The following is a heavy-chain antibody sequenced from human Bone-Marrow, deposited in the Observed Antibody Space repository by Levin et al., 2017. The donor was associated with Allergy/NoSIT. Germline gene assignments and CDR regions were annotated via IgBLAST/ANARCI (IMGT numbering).Heavy chain of an antibody. D-gene: IGHD3-10*01. CDR3: ARDGDQVLRGVIIPSFGY. J-gene: IGHJ4*02. Sequence: SETLSLTCTVSGGSISSSFYYWGWIRQPPGKGLEWVGSVYYSGNIYYNPSLESRVTMSLDTSKNQFSLKLTSVTAADTAVYYCARDGDQVLRGVIIPSFGYWGQGTLVTVSS. CDR2: VYYSGNI. V-gene: IGHV4-39*07. CDR1: GGSISSSFYY.